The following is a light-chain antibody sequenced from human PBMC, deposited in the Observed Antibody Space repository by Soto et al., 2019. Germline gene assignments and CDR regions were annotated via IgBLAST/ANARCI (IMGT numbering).Light chain of an antibody. CDR1: QSVSSNY. Sequence: EIVLTQSPGTLSLSPGERATLSCRASQSVSSNYLAWYQQKPGQPPRLLISDASSRATGIPDRFSGSGSGTHFTLTISGLEPEDFAVYYCQHYGRSPPSWTFGQGTKVEIK. CDR3: QHYGRSPPSWT. V-gene: IGKV3-20*01. CDR2: DAS. J-gene: IGKJ1*01.